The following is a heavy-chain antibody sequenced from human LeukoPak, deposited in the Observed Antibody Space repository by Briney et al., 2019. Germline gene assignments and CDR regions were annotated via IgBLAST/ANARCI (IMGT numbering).Heavy chain of an antibody. CDR1: GFTFSSYG. V-gene: IGHV3-48*01. CDR2: ISSSSSTI. CDR3: NAVIAAAGTRP. J-gene: IGHJ5*02. Sequence: GGSLRLSCAASGFTFSSYGMTWVRQAPGKGLEWVSYISSSSSTIYYADSVKGRFTISRDNAKNSLYLQLNSLRAEDTAVYYCNAVIAAAGTRPWGQGTLVTVSS. D-gene: IGHD6-13*01.